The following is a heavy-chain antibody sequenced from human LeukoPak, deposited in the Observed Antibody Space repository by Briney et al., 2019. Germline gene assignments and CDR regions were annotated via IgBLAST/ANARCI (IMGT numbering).Heavy chain of an antibody. CDR2: ISYDGSNK. CDR3: AKGAQEYYFDY. J-gene: IGHJ4*02. V-gene: IGHV3-30*18. CDR1: GFTFSSYG. Sequence: GGSLRLSCAASGFTFSSYGMHWVRQAPGKGGEGGAVISYDGSNKYYADSVKGRFTISRDNSKNTLYLQMNSLRAEDTAVYYCAKGAQEYYFDYWGQGTLVTVSS.